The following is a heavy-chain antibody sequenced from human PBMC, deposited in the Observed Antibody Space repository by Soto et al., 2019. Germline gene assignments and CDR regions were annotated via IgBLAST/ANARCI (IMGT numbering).Heavy chain of an antibody. CDR1: GFTFSDSW. CDR3: ASLGRHG. V-gene: IGHV3-7*01. D-gene: IGHD3-16*01. Sequence: LGGSLRLSCAASGFTFSDSWMDWARQVPGKGPEWVANINQDGSGKNYVDSVKGRFTIPRDNAKNSLYLQMNSLRAEDTAVYYCASLGRHGWGQGTTVTVSS. J-gene: IGHJ6*02. CDR2: INQDGSGK.